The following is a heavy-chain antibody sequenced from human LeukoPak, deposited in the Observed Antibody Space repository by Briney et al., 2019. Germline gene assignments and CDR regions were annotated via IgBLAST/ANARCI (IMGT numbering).Heavy chain of an antibody. J-gene: IGHJ3*02. CDR2: ISPHSGFT. D-gene: IGHD7-27*01. CDR3: ARQTGDDALDI. Sequence: ASVKVSCKASGYTLTGHYIHWVRQAPGQGLEWMGWISPHSGFTMYPQRFQGRVTMTTDTSISTAFLEVRRLRSDDTAAYYCARQTGDDALDIWGQGTMMTVYS. V-gene: IGHV1-2*02. CDR1: GYTLTGHY.